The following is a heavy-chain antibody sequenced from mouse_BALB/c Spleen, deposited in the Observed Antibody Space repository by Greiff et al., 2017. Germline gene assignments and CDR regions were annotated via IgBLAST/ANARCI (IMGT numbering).Heavy chain of an antibody. CDR1: GFNIKDTY. CDR3: APSLLRLGYAMDY. J-gene: IGHJ4*01. D-gene: IGHD1-2*01. CDR2: IDPANGNT. Sequence: EVKLVESGAELVKPGASVKLSCTASGFNIKDTYMHWVKQRPEQGLEWIGRIDPANGNTKYDPKFQGKATITADTSSNTAYLQLSSLTSEDTAVYYCAPSLLRLGYAMDYWGQGTSVTVSS. V-gene: IGHV14-3*02.